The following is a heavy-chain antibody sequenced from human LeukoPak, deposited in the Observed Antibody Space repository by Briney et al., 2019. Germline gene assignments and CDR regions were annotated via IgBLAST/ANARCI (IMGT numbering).Heavy chain of an antibody. CDR2: IKQDGSEK. V-gene: IGHV3-7*03. Sequence: HPGGSLRLSCAASGFTFSDYYMSWVRQVPGKGLEWVANIKQDGSEKYYVDSVKGRFTISRDNAKNSLYLQMNSLRAEDTAVYYCARGNGYSSSPFDYWGQGTLVTVSS. J-gene: IGHJ4*02. CDR3: ARGNGYSSSPFDY. CDR1: GFTFSDYY. D-gene: IGHD6-13*01.